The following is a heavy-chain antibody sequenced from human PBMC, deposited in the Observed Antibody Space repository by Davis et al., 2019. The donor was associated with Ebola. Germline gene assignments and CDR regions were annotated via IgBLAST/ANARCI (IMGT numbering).Heavy chain of an antibody. D-gene: IGHD6-19*01. V-gene: IGHV3-23*01. CDR3: VGATQWLAYDY. CDR2: ITGSGSLT. CDR1: GFTFSSYA. Sequence: GESLKISCAASGFTFSSYAMSWVRQTPGKGLEWVSAITGSGSLTGYADSVKGRFTISRDNSKNTLYLQMNSLSVEDTAAYYCVGATQWLAYDYWGQGTLVTVSS. J-gene: IGHJ4*02.